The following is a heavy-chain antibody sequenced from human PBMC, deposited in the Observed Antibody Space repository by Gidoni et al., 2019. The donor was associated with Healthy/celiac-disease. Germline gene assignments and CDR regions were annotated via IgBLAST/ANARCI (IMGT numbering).Heavy chain of an antibody. Sequence: QLQLQESGPGLVKPSATLSLTCTVSGGSIRSSSYYWGWIRQHPGKGLEWIGSIYYSGSTYYNPSLKSRVTISVDTSKNQFSLKLSSVTAADTAVYYCATPSVEMATGDAFDIWGQGTMVTVSS. CDR1: GGSIRSSSYY. CDR2: IYYSGST. J-gene: IGHJ3*02. V-gene: IGHV4-39*01. D-gene: IGHD5-12*01. CDR3: ATPSVEMATGDAFDI.